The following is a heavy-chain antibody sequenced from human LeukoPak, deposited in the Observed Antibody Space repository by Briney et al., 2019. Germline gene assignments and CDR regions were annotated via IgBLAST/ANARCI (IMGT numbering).Heavy chain of an antibody. J-gene: IGHJ4*02. CDR2: ISYGVSNK. Sequence: PGGPLTLSCAASGFTFSSYAMHWVRQAPGKGLEGVAVISYGVSNKYYADCVKRRFTISRDNSNNPLYLQMNSLRPEDTAVYYCARRPAQYFDSWGEGTLVTVSS. CDR1: GFTFSSYA. CDR3: ARRPAQYFDS. V-gene: IGHV3-30-3*01.